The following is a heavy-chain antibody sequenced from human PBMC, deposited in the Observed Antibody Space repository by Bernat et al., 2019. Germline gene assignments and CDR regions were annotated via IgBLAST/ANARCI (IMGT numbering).Heavy chain of an antibody. Sequence: QVQLVESGGGVVQPGRSLRLSCAASGFTFSSYAMHWVRQAPGKGLEWVAVISYDGSNKYYADSVKGRFTISRDNSKNTLYLQMNSLRAEETAVYYCARDDSYGPYNGFDTWGQGTLVTVSS. J-gene: IGHJ5*02. CDR1: GFTFSSYA. V-gene: IGHV3-30-3*01. CDR2: ISYDGSNK. CDR3: ARDDSYGPYNGFDT. D-gene: IGHD5-18*01.